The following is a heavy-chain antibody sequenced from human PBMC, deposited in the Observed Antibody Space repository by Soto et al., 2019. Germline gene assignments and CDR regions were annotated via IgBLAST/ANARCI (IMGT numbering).Heavy chain of an antibody. V-gene: IGHV3-23*01. Sequence: EVQLLESGGGLVQPGGSLRLSCAASGFTFSSYAMSWVRQAPGKGLEWVSAISGSGGSTYYADSVKGRFTISRDNSKNTLYLQMNSLRAEDTAVYYCAKGQDYSNYRYYDIFTGYYPPVTFDYWGQGTLVTVSS. D-gene: IGHD3-9*01. J-gene: IGHJ4*02. CDR3: AKGQDYSNYRYYDIFTGYYPPVTFDY. CDR2: ISGSGGST. CDR1: GFTFSSYA.